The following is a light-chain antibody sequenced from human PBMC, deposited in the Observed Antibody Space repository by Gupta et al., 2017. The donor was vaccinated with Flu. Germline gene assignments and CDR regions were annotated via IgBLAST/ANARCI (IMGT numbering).Light chain of an antibody. J-gene: IGKJ1*01. CDR1: QSVSTN. V-gene: IGKV3-15*01. CDR3: QQYDAWPPWT. Sequence: ERPTLSCRASQSVSTNLAWYQQKPGQAPRLLIYGASTRATGIPARFSGSGSGTEFTLTIGSLQSEDFAVYYCQQYDAWPPWTFGQGTKV. CDR2: GAS.